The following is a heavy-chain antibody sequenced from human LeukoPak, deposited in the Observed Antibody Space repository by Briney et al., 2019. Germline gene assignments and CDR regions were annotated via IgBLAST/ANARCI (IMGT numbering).Heavy chain of an antibody. J-gene: IGHJ6*03. V-gene: IGHV3-23*01. D-gene: IGHD5-12*01. CDR3: AKCIVATNYYYYYMDV. Sequence: GRSLRLSCAASGFTFSSYAMTWVRQAPGEGLEWGSSISRIGGSTYYGDTVKGRFTISRDNSKNTLYLQMNSLRAEDTAVYYCAKCIVATNYYYYYMDVWGKGTTVTVSS. CDR2: ISRIGGST. CDR1: GFTFSSYA.